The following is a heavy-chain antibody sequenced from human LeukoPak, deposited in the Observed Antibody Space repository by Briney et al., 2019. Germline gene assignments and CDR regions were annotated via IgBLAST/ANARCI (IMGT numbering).Heavy chain of an antibody. CDR3: AKDYRSGGSCIDY. CDR2: ISSSGGRT. D-gene: IGHD2-15*01. Sequence: PGGSLRLSCAASGFTFSTYAMSWVRQAPGKGLEGVSAISSSGGRTYYADSVKGRFTISRDNSKNTLYLQMNSLRADDTAVYYCAKDYRSGGSCIDYWGQGTLVTVSS. J-gene: IGHJ4*02. CDR1: GFTFSTYA. V-gene: IGHV3-23*01.